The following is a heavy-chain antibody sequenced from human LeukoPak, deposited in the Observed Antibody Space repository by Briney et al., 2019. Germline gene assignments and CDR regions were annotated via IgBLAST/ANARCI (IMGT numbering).Heavy chain of an antibody. CDR3: ARVSLTHNAFDI. Sequence: ASVKVSCKASGYTFTSYAMHWVRQAPGQRLEWMGWINAGNGNTKYSQKFQGRVTITRDTSASTTYMELSSLRSEDTAGCYCARVSLTHNAFDIWGQGTMVTVSS. J-gene: IGHJ3*02. CDR2: INAGNGNT. CDR1: GYTFTSYA. V-gene: IGHV1-3*01.